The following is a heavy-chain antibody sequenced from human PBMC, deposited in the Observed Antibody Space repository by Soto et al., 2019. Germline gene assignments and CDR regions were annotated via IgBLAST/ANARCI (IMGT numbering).Heavy chain of an antibody. J-gene: IGHJ6*02. D-gene: IGHD3-10*01. CDR1: GFTFSIYS. CDR3: ARDPGDGMDV. Sequence: GGSLRLSCTASGFTFSIYSINWVRQAPGKGLEWISYISSTSTTIYYADSVKGRFTISRDNAKNSLYLQMKSLRDEDTAVYYCARDPGDGMDVWGQGTTVTVSS. V-gene: IGHV3-48*02. CDR2: ISSTSTTI.